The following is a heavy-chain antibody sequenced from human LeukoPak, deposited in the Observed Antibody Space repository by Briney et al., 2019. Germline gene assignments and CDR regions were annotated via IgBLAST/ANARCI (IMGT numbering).Heavy chain of an antibody. V-gene: IGHV3-74*01. J-gene: IGHJ4*02. CDR2: INRDGSST. CDR3: ASGEFDYYDSIMF. D-gene: IGHD3-22*01. Sequence: GGSLRLSCAASGLTFSSYWMHWVRQAPGKGLVWVSRINRDGSSTSYVDSVKGRFTISRDNAKNTLCLQMNSLRAEDTAVYYCASGEFDYYDSIMFGGQGTLVTVSS. CDR1: GLTFSSYW.